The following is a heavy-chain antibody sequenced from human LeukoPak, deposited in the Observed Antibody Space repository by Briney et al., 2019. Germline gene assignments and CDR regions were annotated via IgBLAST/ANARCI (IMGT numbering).Heavy chain of an antibody. D-gene: IGHD6-19*01. CDR2: INQDGSEK. V-gene: IGHV3-7*01. CDR3: VKDRIAVAGTPSDY. Sequence: GGSLRLSCAASGFTFRSYWMSWVRQAPGKGLEWVTNINQDGSEKYYVDSVKGRFTISRDNSKNTLYLQMSSLRAEDTAVYYCVKDRIAVAGTPSDYWGQGTLVTVSS. CDR1: GFTFRSYW. J-gene: IGHJ4*02.